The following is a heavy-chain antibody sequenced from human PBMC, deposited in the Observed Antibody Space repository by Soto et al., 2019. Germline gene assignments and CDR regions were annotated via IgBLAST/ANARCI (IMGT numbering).Heavy chain of an antibody. CDR2: IIPIFGTA. D-gene: IGHD4-17*01. CDR1: GGTFRSSS. V-gene: IGHV1-69*13. J-gene: IGHJ5*02. CDR3: ARGIKYGDYSRWFDP. Sequence: XVKVSCKASGGTFRSSSISWVRQAPGQGLEWMGGIIPIFGTANYTQKFQGRVTITADESTSTAYMELSSLRSEDTAVYYCARGIKYGDYSRWFDPWGPGTLVTVSS.